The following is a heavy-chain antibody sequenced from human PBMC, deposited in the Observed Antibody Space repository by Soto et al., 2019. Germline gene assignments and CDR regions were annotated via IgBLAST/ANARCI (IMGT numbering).Heavy chain of an antibody. J-gene: IGHJ4*02. CDR2: ISGYSGNA. D-gene: IGHD3-16*01. CDR1: GYIFSDYG. CDR3: AKRTSVTTWGESDY. V-gene: IGHV1-18*04. Sequence: QVQVMQSGAEVKKPGDSVKVSCKTSGYIFSDYGINWVRQAHGQGIEWMGWISGYSGNANLAQKFQCRDTLTTDKSTRTAYMELRRLRSDDTAVYYCAKRTSVTTWGESDYWGQGTLVTVSS.